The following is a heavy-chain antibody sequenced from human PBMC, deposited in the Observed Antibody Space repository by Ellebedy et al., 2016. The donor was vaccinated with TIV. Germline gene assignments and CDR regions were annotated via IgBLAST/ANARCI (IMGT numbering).Heavy chain of an antibody. CDR3: AREGGYYYDSSGFRYFQH. V-gene: IGHV1-46*04. J-gene: IGHJ1*01. Sequence: AASVKVSCKASGYTFTSYYIHWVRQAPGQGLEWMGIINPSGGSTSYAQKLQGRVTMTRDTSTSTVYMELSSLRSEDTAVYYCAREGGYYYDSSGFRYFQHWGQGTLVTVSS. D-gene: IGHD3-22*01. CDR2: INPSGGST. CDR1: GYTFTSYY.